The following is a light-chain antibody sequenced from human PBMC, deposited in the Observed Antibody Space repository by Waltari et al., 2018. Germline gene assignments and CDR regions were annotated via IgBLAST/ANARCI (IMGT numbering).Light chain of an antibody. Sequence: QSALTQPASVSGSPGPSLTISCTGTSPAVGFYNLVSWYQQHPDKAPKLLVYEVIERPSGVSNRFSGSKSGNTASLTISGLQAEDEADYYCCSYVGRNIWVFGGGTKVTVL. CDR2: EVI. J-gene: IGLJ3*02. CDR3: CSYVGRNIWV. V-gene: IGLV2-23*02. CDR1: SPAVGFYNL.